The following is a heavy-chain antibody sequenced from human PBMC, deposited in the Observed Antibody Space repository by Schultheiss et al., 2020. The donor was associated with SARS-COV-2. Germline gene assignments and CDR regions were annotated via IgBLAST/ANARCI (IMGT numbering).Heavy chain of an antibody. CDR1: GGSISSYY. J-gene: IGHJ4*02. Sequence: SETLSLTCTVSGGSISSYYWSRIRQPAGKGLEWIGRIYTSGSTNYNPSLKSRVTISVDTSKNQFSLKLSSVTAADTAVYYCASVTTVPSRGVDYWGQGTLVTVSS. CDR2: IYTSGST. D-gene: IGHD2/OR15-2a*01. V-gene: IGHV4-4*07. CDR3: ASVTTVPSRGVDY.